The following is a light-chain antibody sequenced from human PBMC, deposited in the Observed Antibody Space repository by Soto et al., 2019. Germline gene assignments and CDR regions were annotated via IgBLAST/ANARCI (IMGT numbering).Light chain of an antibody. V-gene: IGKV3-15*01. CDR2: GAS. J-gene: IGKJ1*01. CDR1: QSVSSD. CDR3: QQYNHWPPT. Sequence: EIVMTQSPSTLSVSPGERATLSCRASQSVSSDLAWYQEKPGQAPRLLIYGASTRATVVPARFSGSGSGTEFTLTISNLQSEDFAVYSSQQYNHWPPTFGQGTRWIS.